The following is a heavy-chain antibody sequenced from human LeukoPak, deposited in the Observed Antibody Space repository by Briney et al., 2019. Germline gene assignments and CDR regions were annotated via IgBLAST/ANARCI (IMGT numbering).Heavy chain of an antibody. CDR1: GFTFSSFA. CDR2: ISYEDGSNK. J-gene: IGHJ4*02. Sequence: PGGSLRLSCAASGFTFSSFALHWVRQAPGKGLEWVAVISYEDGSNKYYADSVKGRFTISRDNSKHTVYPQMNSLRTEDTAVYYCARESGGNTPYYFDYRGQGTLVTVSS. V-gene: IGHV3-30*04. CDR3: ARESGGNTPYYFDY. D-gene: IGHD2-2*02.